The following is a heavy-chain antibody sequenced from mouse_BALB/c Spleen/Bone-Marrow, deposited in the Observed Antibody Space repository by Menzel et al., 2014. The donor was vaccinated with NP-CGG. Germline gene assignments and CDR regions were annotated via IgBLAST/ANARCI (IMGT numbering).Heavy chain of an antibody. CDR2: IDPANGNT. CDR3: ARAGRGRYFDV. D-gene: IGHD4-1*01. Sequence: EVKLVESGAELVKPGASVKLPCTASGFNIKDTYMHWVKQRPEQGLEWIGRIDPANGNTKYDPKFQGKATITADTSSNTAYLQPSSLTSEDTAVYYCARAGRGRYFDVWGAGTTVTVSS. CDR1: GFNIKDTY. V-gene: IGHV14-3*02. J-gene: IGHJ1*01.